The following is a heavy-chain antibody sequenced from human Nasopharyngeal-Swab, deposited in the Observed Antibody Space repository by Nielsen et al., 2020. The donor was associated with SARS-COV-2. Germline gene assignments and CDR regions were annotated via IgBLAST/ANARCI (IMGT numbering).Heavy chain of an antibody. Sequence: GSLRLSCAVYGGSFSGYYWSWIRQPPGKGLEWIGEINHSGSTNYNPSLKSRVTISVDTSKNQFSLKLSSVTAADTAVYYCARANGDYLEDWFDPWGQGTLVTVSS. CDR3: ARANGDYLEDWFDP. D-gene: IGHD4-17*01. CDR2: INHSGST. J-gene: IGHJ5*02. V-gene: IGHV4-34*01. CDR1: GGSFSGYY.